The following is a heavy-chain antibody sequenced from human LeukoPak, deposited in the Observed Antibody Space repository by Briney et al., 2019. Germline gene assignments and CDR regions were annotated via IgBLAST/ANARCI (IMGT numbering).Heavy chain of an antibody. CDR2: IYHSGST. CDR1: GGSISSGGYY. CDR3: ASTPGYNWNDNYYYYMDV. Sequence: SETLSLTCTVSGGSISSGGYYWSWIRQPPGKGLEWIGYIYHSGSTYYNPSLKSRVTISVDRSKNQFSLKLSSVTAADTAVYYCASTPGYNWNDNYYYYMDVWGKGTTVTVSS. J-gene: IGHJ6*03. V-gene: IGHV4-30-2*01. D-gene: IGHD1-1*01.